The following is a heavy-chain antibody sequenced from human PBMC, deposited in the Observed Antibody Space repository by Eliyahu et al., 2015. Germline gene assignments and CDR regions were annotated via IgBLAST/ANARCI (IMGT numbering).Heavy chain of an antibody. J-gene: IGHJ5*02. CDR1: XXTFTGYX. V-gene: IGHV1-2*02. CDR2: INPNSGGT. Sequence: QVQLVQSGAXVKKPGASVXXSCKASXXTFTGYXMHWVRQAPGXGLEWMGWINPNSGGTNYAQKFQGRVTMTRDTSISTAYMELSRLRSDDTAVYYCARGPSSSSVFSWGQGTLVTVSS. CDR3: ARGPSSSSVFS. D-gene: IGHD6-13*01.